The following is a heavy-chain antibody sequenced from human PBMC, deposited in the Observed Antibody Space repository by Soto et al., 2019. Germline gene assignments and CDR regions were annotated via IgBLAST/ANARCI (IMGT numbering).Heavy chain of an antibody. Sequence: VGSLRLSCAASGFTVSSNYMSWVRQAPGKGLEWVSVIYSGGSTYYADSVKGRFTISRDNSKNTLYLQMNSLRAEDTAVYYCATRYFDWLPNYYGMDVWGQGTTVTVS. CDR1: GFTVSSNY. D-gene: IGHD3-9*01. CDR2: IYSGGST. J-gene: IGHJ6*02. V-gene: IGHV3-53*01. CDR3: ATRYFDWLPNYYGMDV.